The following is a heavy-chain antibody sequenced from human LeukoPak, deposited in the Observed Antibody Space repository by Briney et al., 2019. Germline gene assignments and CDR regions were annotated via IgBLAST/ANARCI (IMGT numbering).Heavy chain of an antibody. CDR3: ARDRYDFWSGYDY. Sequence: PGGSLRLSCAASGFTFSRFPMHWVRQAPGKGLEWVAVISYDGSKEYYADSVKGRFTISRDNAKNSLYLQMNSLRAEDTAVYYCARDRYDFWSGYDYWGQGTLVTVSS. D-gene: IGHD3-3*01. CDR1: GFTFSRFP. J-gene: IGHJ4*02. CDR2: ISYDGSKE. V-gene: IGHV3-30-3*01.